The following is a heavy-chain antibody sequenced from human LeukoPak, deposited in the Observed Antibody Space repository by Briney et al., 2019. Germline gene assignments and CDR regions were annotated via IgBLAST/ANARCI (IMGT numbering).Heavy chain of an antibody. CDR2: MNPNSGNT. CDR1: GYTFTSYD. CDR3: ARGSRAISGSELLMDV. V-gene: IGHV1-8*01. Sequence: ASVKVSCKASGYTFTSYDINWVRQATGQGLEWMGWMNPNSGNTGYAQKFQGRVTMTRNTSISTAYMELSSLRSEDTAVYYCARGSRAISGSELLMDVWGQGTTVTVSS. J-gene: IGHJ6*02. D-gene: IGHD3-10*01.